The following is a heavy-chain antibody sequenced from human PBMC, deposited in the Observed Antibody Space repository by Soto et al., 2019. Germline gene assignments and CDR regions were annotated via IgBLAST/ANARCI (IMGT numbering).Heavy chain of an antibody. D-gene: IGHD3-10*01. J-gene: IGHJ5*02. Sequence: EVQLLESGGGLVQPGGSLRLSCAASGFTFSSYAMSWVRQAPGKGLEWVSAISGSGGSTYYADSVKGRFTISRDNSKNTLYLQMNSLRAEDTAVYYCAKEGYYGSGRTNWFDPWGQGTLVTVSS. CDR3: AKEGYYGSGRTNWFDP. CDR2: ISGSGGST. CDR1: GFTFSSYA. V-gene: IGHV3-23*01.